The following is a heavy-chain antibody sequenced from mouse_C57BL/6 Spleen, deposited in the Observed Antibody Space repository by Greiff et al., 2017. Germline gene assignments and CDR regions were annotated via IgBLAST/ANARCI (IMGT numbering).Heavy chain of an antibody. CDR3: ARSGDYDPYYYAMDY. D-gene: IGHD2-4*01. V-gene: IGHV1-39*01. Sequence: EVQLQESGPELVKPGASVKISCKASGYSFTDYNMNWVKQSNGKSLEWIGVINPNYGTTSYNQKFKGKATLTVDQSSSTAYMQLNSLTSEDSAVYYCARSGDYDPYYYAMDYWGQGTSVTVSS. CDR1: GYSFTDYN. J-gene: IGHJ4*01. CDR2: INPNYGTT.